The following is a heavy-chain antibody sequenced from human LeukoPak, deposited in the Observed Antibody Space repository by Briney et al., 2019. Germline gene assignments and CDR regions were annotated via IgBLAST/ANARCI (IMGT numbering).Heavy chain of an antibody. D-gene: IGHD6-13*01. CDR2: IYYSGST. CDR1: GDSISSYY. J-gene: IGHJ4*02. Sequence: PSETLSLTCTVSGDSISSYYWSWIRQPPGKGLEWIGYIYYSGSTNYNPSLKSRVTTSVDTSKNQFSLKLSSVTAADTAVYCARLYSSSLGRVFDYWGQGTLVTVSS. CDR3: ARLYSSSLGRVFDY. V-gene: IGHV4-59*01.